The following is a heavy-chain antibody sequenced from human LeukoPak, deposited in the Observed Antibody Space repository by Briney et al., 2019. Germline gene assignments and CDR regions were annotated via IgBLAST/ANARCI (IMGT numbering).Heavy chain of an antibody. CDR2: ISSSSSYI. D-gene: IGHD2-2*01. CDR1: GFTFSSYS. CDR3: ARVWSGCSSTSCYSGY. Sequence: PGGSLRLSCAASGFTFSSYSMNWVRQAPGKGLEWVSSISSSSSYIYCADSVKGRFTISRDNAKNSLYLQMNSLRAEDTAVYYCARVWSGCSSTSCYSGYWGQGTLVTVSS. J-gene: IGHJ4*02. V-gene: IGHV3-21*01.